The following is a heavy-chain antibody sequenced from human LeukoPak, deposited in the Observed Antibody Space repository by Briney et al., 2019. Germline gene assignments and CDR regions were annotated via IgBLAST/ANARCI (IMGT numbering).Heavy chain of an antibody. D-gene: IGHD3-22*01. CDR2: IYYSGST. Sequence: SETLSLTCTVSGGSISSYYWSWIRQPPGKGLEWIGYIYYSGSTNYNPSLKSRVTISVDTSKNQFSLKLSSVTAADTAVYYCARGIVVVITSGLYAFDIWGQGTMVTVSS. CDR1: GGSISSYY. V-gene: IGHV4-59*08. J-gene: IGHJ3*02. CDR3: ARGIVVVITSGLYAFDI.